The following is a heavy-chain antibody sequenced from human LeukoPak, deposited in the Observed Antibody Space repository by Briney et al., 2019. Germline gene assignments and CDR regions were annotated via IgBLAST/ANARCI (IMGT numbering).Heavy chain of an antibody. J-gene: IGHJ4*02. CDR3: ATSGQVVATMHY. V-gene: IGHV1-3*01. CDR1: GYTCTSYA. D-gene: IGHD2-15*01. Sequence: GASVKVSCKASGYTCTSYAMHWVRQAPGQRLEWMGWINAGNGNTKYSQKFQGRVTIARDTSASTAYMELSSLRSEDTAVYYCATSGQVVATMHYWGQGTLVTVSS. CDR2: INAGNGNT.